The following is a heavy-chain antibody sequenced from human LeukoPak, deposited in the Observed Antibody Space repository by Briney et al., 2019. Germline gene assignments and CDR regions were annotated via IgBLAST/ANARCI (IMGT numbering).Heavy chain of an antibody. CDR3: ARGRASLTAWFVP. J-gene: IGHJ5*02. Sequence: GASVKVSCKASGYTFTGYYMHWVRQAPGQGLEWMGWINPNNGVTNSAQKFQGRVTMTRDTSISTAYMELSRLRSDDTAVYYCARGRASLTAWFVPWGQGTLVTVSS. CDR2: INPNNGVT. CDR1: GYTFTGYY. D-gene: IGHD1-20*01. V-gene: IGHV1-2*02.